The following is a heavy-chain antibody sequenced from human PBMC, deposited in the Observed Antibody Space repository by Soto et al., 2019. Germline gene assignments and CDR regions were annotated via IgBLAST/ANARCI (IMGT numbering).Heavy chain of an antibody. V-gene: IGHV3-23*01. CDR2: IIQDGTT. D-gene: IGHD4-17*01. Sequence: EVQLLESGGGLVQPGGSLRLSCAASGFTFSSYSMAWVRQAPGRGPEWVSGIIQDGTTYYADSVKGRFTISRDNSMNSVYLQMIALRGEDTDVYYCANDLRPDGVWDFGPWGQGNLVTVSS. J-gene: IGHJ5*02. CDR3: ANDLRPDGVWDFGP. CDR1: GFTFSSYS.